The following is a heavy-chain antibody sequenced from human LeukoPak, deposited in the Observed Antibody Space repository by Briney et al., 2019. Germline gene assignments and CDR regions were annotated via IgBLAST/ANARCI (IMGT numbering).Heavy chain of an antibody. CDR1: GFNFNSYG. Sequence: PGGSLRLSCAASGFNFNSYGMSWVRQAPGKGLEWVSSISGSGGSTYYADSVKGRFTIPRDNSKNTLYLQMNSLRAEDTAVYYCARTGYSSGWYYWGQGTLVTVSS. CDR2: ISGSGGST. D-gene: IGHD6-19*01. V-gene: IGHV3-23*01. CDR3: ARTGYSSGWYY. J-gene: IGHJ4*02.